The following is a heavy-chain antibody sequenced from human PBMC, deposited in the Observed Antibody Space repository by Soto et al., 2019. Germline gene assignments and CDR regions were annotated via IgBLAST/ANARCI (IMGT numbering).Heavy chain of an antibody. V-gene: IGHV4-34*01. CDR3: ETQEVGGTYVYTFDP. D-gene: IGHD1-26*01. Sequence: SETLSLTCAVYGGSFSGYYWTWIRQPPGTGLEWIGEINHSESTYYNPSLKSRVTISVDTSKNQFSLKLSSVTAADTALYYCETQEVGGTYVYTFDPWGQGTLVTVSS. J-gene: IGHJ5*02. CDR2: INHSEST. CDR1: GGSFSGYY.